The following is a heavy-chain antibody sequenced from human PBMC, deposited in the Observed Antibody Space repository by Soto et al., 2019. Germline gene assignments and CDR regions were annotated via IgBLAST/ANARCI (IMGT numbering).Heavy chain of an antibody. J-gene: IGHJ4*02. Sequence: QVQLVQSGAEVKKPGASVKVSCKASGYSFSSYAISWVRQAPGQGLEWMGWISAHNGKTNYPQKLKGRATMTTDTSTSDADMELRSLRSADTAVYYCARVDTAMVTASYWGPGTLVTVSS. D-gene: IGHD5-18*01. CDR1: GYSFSSYA. CDR3: ARVDTAMVTASY. CDR2: ISAHNGKT. V-gene: IGHV1-18*01.